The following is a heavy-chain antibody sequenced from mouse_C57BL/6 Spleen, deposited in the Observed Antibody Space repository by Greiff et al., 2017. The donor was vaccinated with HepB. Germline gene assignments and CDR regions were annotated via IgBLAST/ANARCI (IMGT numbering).Heavy chain of an antibody. V-gene: IGHV6-3*01. CDR2: IRLKSDNYAT. J-gene: IGHJ2*01. Sequence: EVQLVESGGGLVQPGGSMKLSCVASGFSFSDYWMNWVRQSPEKGLEWIAQIRLKSDNYATHYAESVKGRFTISRDDYKSSVYLQMNNLRAEDTGIYYCTAGGDYWGQGTTLTVSS. CDR1: GFSFSDYW. CDR3: TAGGDY.